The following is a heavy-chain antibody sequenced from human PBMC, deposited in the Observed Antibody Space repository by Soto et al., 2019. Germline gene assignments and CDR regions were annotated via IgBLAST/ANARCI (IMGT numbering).Heavy chain of an antibody. CDR1: GFSFSNYG. CDR2: ISFDGRNE. J-gene: IGHJ6*02. CDR3: AKDRTGYYYGMDV. Sequence: PGGSLRLSCAASGFSFSNYGMNWVRQAPGKGLEWVAVISFDGRNEYYADSVKGRFTISRDNSKNTLYLQMNSLRAEDTAVYYCAKDRTGYYYGMDVWDQGTTVTVSS. V-gene: IGHV3-30*18.